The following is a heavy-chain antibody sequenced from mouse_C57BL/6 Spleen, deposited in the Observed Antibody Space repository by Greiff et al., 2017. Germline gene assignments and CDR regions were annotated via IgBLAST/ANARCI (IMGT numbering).Heavy chain of an antibody. Sequence: QVQLKQSGPELVKPGASVKISCKASGYAFSSSWMNWVKQRPGKGLEWIGRIYPGDGDTNYNGKFKGEATLTADKSSSTAYMQLSSLTSADSAVYFCARSPDGNFPRDYWGQGTSGTVSS. J-gene: IGHJ4*01. CDR3: ARSPDGNFPRDY. CDR2: IYPGDGDT. D-gene: IGHD2-1*01. V-gene: IGHV1-82*01. CDR1: GYAFSSSW.